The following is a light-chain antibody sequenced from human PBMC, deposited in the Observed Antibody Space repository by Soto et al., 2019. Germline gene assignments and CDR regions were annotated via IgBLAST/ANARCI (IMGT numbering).Light chain of an antibody. J-gene: IGLJ3*02. CDR3: CSHASSITWM. Sequence: QSALTQTASVSGSPGQSITISCTGTSSDVGGYNFVSWYQQHPGKAPKLIIHEVTNRPSGVSTRFSGSKSGNTGSLTISGLQAEDEAVYYCCSHASSITWMFGGGTKVTVL. CDR2: EVT. V-gene: IGLV2-14*03. CDR1: SSDVGGYNF.